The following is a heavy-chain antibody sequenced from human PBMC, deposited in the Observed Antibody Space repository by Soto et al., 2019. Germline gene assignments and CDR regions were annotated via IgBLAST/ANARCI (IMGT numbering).Heavy chain of an antibody. V-gene: IGHV4-39*07. CDR1: GGSISDSNDH. CDR2: FHKSGSI. D-gene: IGHD3-22*01. CDR3: AKDIEKYYYDSSGSRIFDY. Sequence: SETLSLTCTVSGGSISDSNDHWGWIRQSPGQGLEWIGSFHKSGSIYHNPPFKSRATISVDTSKNQFSLQMNSLRAEDTALYYCAKDIEKYYYDSSGSRIFDYWGQGTLVTVSS. J-gene: IGHJ4*02.